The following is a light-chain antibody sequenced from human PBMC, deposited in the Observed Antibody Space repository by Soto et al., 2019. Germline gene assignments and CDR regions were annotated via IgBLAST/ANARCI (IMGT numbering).Light chain of an antibody. V-gene: IGLV2-14*01. J-gene: IGLJ1*01. CDR3: SSYTSSSPRV. Sequence: QSVLTQPASVSESPGQSITISCTGTSSDVGGYNYVSWYQQHPGKAPKLLIYEVSNRPSGVSNRFSGSKSGNTASLIISGLQAEDEADYYCSSYTSSSPRVFGTGTKVAVL. CDR2: EVS. CDR1: SSDVGGYNY.